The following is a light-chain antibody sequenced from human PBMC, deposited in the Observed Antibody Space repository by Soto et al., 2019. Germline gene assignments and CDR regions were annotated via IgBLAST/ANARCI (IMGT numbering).Light chain of an antibody. J-gene: IGLJ3*02. CDR1: SSDVGGYNY. Sequence: QSALTQPASVSGSPGQSITISCTGTSSDVGGYNYVCWYQQHPGKAPKLIIYGVTNRPSGVSNHFSGSKSGNPASLSISGLQAEDEADYYCSSYTSSGTVVFGGGTKLTVL. CDR3: SSYTSSGTVV. V-gene: IGLV2-14*03. CDR2: GVT.